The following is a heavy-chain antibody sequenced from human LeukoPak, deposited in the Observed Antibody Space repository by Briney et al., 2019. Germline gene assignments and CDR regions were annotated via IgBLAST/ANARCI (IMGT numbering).Heavy chain of an antibody. D-gene: IGHD3-9*01. J-gene: IGHJ4*02. Sequence: ASVTVSFKASGYTFTSYGISWVRQAPGQGLEWMGWISAYNGNTNYAQKLQGRVTMTTDTSTSTAYMELRSLRSDDTAVYYCARVDDYDILTGYYKAYFDYWGQGTLVTVSS. CDR1: GYTFTSYG. CDR2: ISAYNGNT. V-gene: IGHV1-18*01. CDR3: ARVDDYDILTGYYKAYFDY.